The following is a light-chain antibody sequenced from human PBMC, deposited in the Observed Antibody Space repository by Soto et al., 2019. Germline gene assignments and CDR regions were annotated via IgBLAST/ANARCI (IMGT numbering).Light chain of an antibody. J-gene: IGKJ1*01. V-gene: IGKV3-15*01. Sequence: EIVMTQSPGTLSLSPGDTATLSCRASQSLGSYLAWYQQKPGQAPRLLIFGASARPTGIPARISGSGSGTEFTLTISSLRSEDFAVYFCQQYYNWPRTFGQGTKVEI. CDR1: QSLGSY. CDR2: GAS. CDR3: QQYYNWPRT.